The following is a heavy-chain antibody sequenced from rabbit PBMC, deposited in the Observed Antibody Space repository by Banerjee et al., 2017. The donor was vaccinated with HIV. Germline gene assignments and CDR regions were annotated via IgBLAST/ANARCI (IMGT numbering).Heavy chain of an antibody. CDR2: IVPGSDIT. J-gene: IGHJ4*01. Sequence: QEQVVESGGGLVKPGASLTVTCTASGFSFSSDYWPCWVRQAPGKGLEWIGCIVPGSDITYYANWAKGRFTASETSSTTVSLQMTSLTAADTATYFCARDLAGVIGWNFNLWGPGTLVTVS. V-gene: IGHV1S45*01. CDR1: GFSFSSDYW. D-gene: IGHD4-1*01. CDR3: ARDLAGVIGWNFNL.